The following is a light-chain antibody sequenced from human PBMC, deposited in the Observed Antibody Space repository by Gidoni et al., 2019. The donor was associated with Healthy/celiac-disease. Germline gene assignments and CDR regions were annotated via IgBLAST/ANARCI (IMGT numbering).Light chain of an antibody. J-gene: IGKJ2*01. V-gene: IGKV1-39*01. CDR2: AAS. Sequence: DIQMTKSPSSLSASVGDRVTITCRASQSISSYLNWYQQKPGKAPKLLIYAASSLQSGVPSRFSGSGSGTDFTLTISSLQPEDFATYYCQQRYSTLPWTFGQGTKLEIK. CDR3: QQRYSTLPWT. CDR1: QSISSY.